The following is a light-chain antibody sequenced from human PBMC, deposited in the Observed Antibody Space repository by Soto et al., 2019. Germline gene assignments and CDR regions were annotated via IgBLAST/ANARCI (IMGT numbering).Light chain of an antibody. J-gene: IGKJ1*01. CDR1: QSLSSSW. Sequence: EIVLTQSPGTLSLSPGERATLSCRVSQSLSSSWLAWYQQKPGQAPRLLIYGASSRATGIPDRFSGSGSGTDFTLTISRLEPEDFAVYYCQQYHSSVWTFGQGTKVDIK. CDR2: GAS. CDR3: QQYHSSVWT. V-gene: IGKV3-20*01.